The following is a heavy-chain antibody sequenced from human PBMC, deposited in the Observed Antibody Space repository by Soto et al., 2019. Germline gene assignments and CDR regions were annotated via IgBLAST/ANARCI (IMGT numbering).Heavy chain of an antibody. D-gene: IGHD2-21*02. V-gene: IGHV1-46*01. CDR1: GYTFTNYY. CDR2: INPSGGSP. CDR3: ARLAVYCGGACSKGGGYFDY. J-gene: IGHJ4*03. Sequence: ASVKVSCKASGYTFTNYYIHWVRQAPGQGPEWMGMINPSGGSPSYAQMFQGRVTMTRDTSTSTVYMELSSLRSEDTAFYYCARLAVYCGGACSKGGGYFDYWG.